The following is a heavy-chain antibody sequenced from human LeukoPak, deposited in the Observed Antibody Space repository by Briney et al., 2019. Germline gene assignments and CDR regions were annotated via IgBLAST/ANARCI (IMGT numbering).Heavy chain of an antibody. V-gene: IGHV3-30-3*01. J-gene: IGHJ5*02. CDR1: GFTFSSYA. CDR3: AGDRGGWFDP. D-gene: IGHD3-16*01. Sequence: GGSLRLSCAASGFTFSSYAMHWVRQAPGKGLEWVAVISYDGSNKYYADSVKGRFTISRDTTKNTLYLQMNSLRAEDTAVYYCAGDRGGWFDPGGEGTRVTVSS. CDR2: ISYDGSNK.